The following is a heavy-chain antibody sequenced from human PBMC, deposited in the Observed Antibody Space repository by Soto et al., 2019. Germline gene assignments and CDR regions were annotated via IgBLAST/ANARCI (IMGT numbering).Heavy chain of an antibody. D-gene: IGHD6-19*01. J-gene: IGHJ4*02. Sequence: PGGSLRLSCAASGFTFSSYAMHWVRQAPGKGLEWVAVISYDGSNKYYADSVKGRFTISRDNSKNTLYLQMNSLRAEDTAVYYCARDPSGYSSGWYGLYYFDYWGQGTLVTVSS. CDR3: ARDPSGYSSGWYGLYYFDY. CDR2: ISYDGSNK. CDR1: GFTFSSYA. V-gene: IGHV3-30-3*01.